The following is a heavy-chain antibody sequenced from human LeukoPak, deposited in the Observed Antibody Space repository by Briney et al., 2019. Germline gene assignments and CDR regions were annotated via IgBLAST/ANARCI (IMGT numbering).Heavy chain of an antibody. D-gene: IGHD3-10*01. V-gene: IGHV4-34*01. J-gene: IGHJ5*02. CDR2: INHSGST. CDR1: GGSFSGYY. CDR3: ARVTITMVQGVRAPRHNWFDP. Sequence: SETLSLTCAVYGGSFSGYYWSWIRQPPGKRLEWIGEINHSGSTNYNPSLKSRVTISVDTSKNQFSLKLSSVTAADTAVYYCARVTITMVQGVRAPRHNWFDPWGQGTLVTVSS.